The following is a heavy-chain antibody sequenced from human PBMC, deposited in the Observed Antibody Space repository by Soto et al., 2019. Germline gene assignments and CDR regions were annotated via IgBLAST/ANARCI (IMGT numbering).Heavy chain of an antibody. V-gene: IGHV3-21*01. CDR3: ARDLRYSRSQHFDY. CDR2: ISSSSSYI. CDR1: GFTFSSYS. J-gene: IGHJ4*02. Sequence: PGGSLRLSCAASGFTFSSYSMNWVRQAPGKGLEWVSSISSSSSYIYYADSVKGRFTISRDNAKNSLYLQMNSLRAEDTAVYYCARDLRYSRSQHFDYWGQGTLVTVSS. D-gene: IGHD6-13*01.